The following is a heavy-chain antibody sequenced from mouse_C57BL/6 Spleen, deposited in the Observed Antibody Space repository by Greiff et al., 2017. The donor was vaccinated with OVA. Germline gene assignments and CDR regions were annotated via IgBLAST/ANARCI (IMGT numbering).Heavy chain of an antibody. J-gene: IGHJ2*01. Sequence: EVQLQQSGPELVKPGASVKIPCKASGYTFTDYNMDWVKQSHGKSLEWIGDINPNNGGTIYNQKFKGKATLTVDKSSSTAYMELRSLTSEDTSVYYGARGGITTVVATGGYYFDYWGQGTTLTVSS. D-gene: IGHD1-1*01. CDR1: GYTFTDYN. V-gene: IGHV1-18*01. CDR2: INPNNGGT. CDR3: ARGGITTVVATGGYYFDY.